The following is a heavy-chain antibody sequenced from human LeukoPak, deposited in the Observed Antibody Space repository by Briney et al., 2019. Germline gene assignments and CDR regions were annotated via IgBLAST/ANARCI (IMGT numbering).Heavy chain of an antibody. D-gene: IGHD7-27*01. V-gene: IGHV1-18*01. J-gene: IGHJ4*02. CDR2: ISAYNGNT. CDR1: GYTFTSYG. Sequence: GASVKVSCKASGYTFTSYGISWVRQAPGQGLEWMGWISAYNGNTNYAQKLQGRVTMTTDTSTSTANMELRSLRSDDTAVYYCARDRDGDSPYYFDYWGQGTLVTVSS. CDR3: ARDRDGDSPYYFDY.